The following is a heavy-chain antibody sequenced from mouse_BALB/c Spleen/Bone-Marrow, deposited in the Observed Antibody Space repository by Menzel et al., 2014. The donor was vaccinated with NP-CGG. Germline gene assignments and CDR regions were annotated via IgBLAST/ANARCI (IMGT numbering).Heavy chain of an antibody. CDR1: GYAFSSSW. V-gene: IGHV1-82*01. J-gene: IGHJ1*01. Sequence: QVQLQQSGPELVKPGASVKISCKASGYAFSSSWMNWVKQRPGQGLEWIGRIYPGDGDTNYNGKFKGKATLTADKSSSTAYMQLSILTSVDSAVYFCARRRDYDRYFDVWGAGTTVTVSS. CDR2: IYPGDGDT. D-gene: IGHD2-4*01. CDR3: ARRRDYDRYFDV.